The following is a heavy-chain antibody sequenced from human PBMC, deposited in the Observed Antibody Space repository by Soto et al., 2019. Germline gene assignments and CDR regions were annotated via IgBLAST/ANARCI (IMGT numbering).Heavy chain of an antibody. CDR2: INPSGGST. V-gene: IGHV1-46*01. J-gene: IGHJ3*02. CDR3: ARPGGDYYDSSGYYFEDAFDI. D-gene: IGHD3-22*01. Sequence: ASVKVSCKASGYTFTSYYMHWVRQAPGQGLEWMGIINPSGGSTSYAQKFQGRVTMTRDTSTSTVYMELSSLRSEDTAVYYCARPGGDYYDSSGYYFEDAFDIWGRGTMVTVSS. CDR1: GYTFTSYY.